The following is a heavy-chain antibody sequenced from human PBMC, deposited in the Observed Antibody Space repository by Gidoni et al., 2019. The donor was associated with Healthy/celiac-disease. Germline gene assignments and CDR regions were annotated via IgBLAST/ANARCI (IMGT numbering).Heavy chain of an antibody. CDR1: GYTFTSYA. J-gene: IGHJ6*02. CDR3: ARDLRYGIEYYYYGMDV. D-gene: IGHD1-1*01. V-gene: IGHV1-3*01. Sequence: QVQLVQSGAEVKKPGASVKVSCQASGYTFTSYAMHWVRQAPGQRLEWMGWINAGNGNTKYSQKFQGRVTITRDTSASTAYMELSSLRSEDTAVYYCARDLRYGIEYYYYGMDVWGQGTTVTVSS. CDR2: INAGNGNT.